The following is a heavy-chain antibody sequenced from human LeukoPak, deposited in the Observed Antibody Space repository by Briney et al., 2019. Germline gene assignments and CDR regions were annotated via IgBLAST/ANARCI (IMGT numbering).Heavy chain of an antibody. Sequence: PGGSLRLSCAASGSTFSRYGMHWVRQAPGKGLEWVAVISYDGNNKYYADSVKGRFTISRDNSKNTLYLQMNSLRADDTAVYYCAKDILLVGDGSRGYYFDYWGQGTLVTVSS. D-gene: IGHD5-24*01. CDR2: ISYDGNNK. J-gene: IGHJ4*02. CDR3: AKDILLVGDGSRGYYFDY. CDR1: GSTFSRYG. V-gene: IGHV3-30*18.